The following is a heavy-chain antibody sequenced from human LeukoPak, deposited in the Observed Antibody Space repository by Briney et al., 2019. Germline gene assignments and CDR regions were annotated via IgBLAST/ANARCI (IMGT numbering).Heavy chain of an antibody. Sequence: GGALRLSCAASGFTFISYWVHWVRQAPAKELVWVSRINSDGGSTSYAGSVKGRFTISRDNTKNTLYLQMNSLRAEDTAVYYCARTFYGSGSYPGYWGQGTLVTVSS. CDR2: INSDGGST. CDR3: ARTFYGSGSYPGY. D-gene: IGHD3-10*01. CDR1: GFTFISYW. V-gene: IGHV3-74*01. J-gene: IGHJ4*02.